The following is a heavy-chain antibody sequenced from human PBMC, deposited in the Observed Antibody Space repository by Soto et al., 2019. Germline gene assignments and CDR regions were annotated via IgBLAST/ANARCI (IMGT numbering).Heavy chain of an antibody. D-gene: IGHD3-10*01. CDR1: GYTFTSYG. CDR3: ARDGTHRIFTMVRGVINWFDP. J-gene: IGHJ5*02. Sequence: QVQLVQSGAEVKKPGASVKVSCKASGYTFTSYGISWVRQAPGQGLEWMGWISAYNGNTNYAQKLQGRVTMTTDTSTSTAYMELRSLRSDDTAVYYCARDGTHRIFTMVRGVINWFDPWGQGTLVTVSS. CDR2: ISAYNGNT. V-gene: IGHV1-18*01.